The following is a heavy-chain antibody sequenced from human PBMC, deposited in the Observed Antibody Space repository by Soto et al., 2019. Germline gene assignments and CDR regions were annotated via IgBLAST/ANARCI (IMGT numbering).Heavy chain of an antibody. CDR3: ARAAVLGYCSGGSCYSYWFDP. CDR1: GYTFTGYY. J-gene: IGHJ5*02. Sequence: ASVKVSCKASGYTFTGYYMHWVRQAPGQGLEWMGWMNPNSGNTGYAQKFQGRVTMTRNTSISTAYMELSSLRSEDTAVYYCARAAVLGYCSGGSCYSYWFDPWGQGTLVTVSS. V-gene: IGHV1-8*02. CDR2: MNPNSGNT. D-gene: IGHD2-15*01.